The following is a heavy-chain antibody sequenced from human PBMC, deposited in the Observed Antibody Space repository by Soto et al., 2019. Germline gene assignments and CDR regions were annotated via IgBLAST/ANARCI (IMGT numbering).Heavy chain of an antibody. V-gene: IGHV1-18*04. CDR2: ISAYNGNT. CDR3: ARDPAHNYYDILTGPDY. D-gene: IGHD3-9*01. CDR1: GYTFTSYG. Sequence: GASVKVSCKASGYTFTSYGISWVRQAPGQGLEWMGWISAYNGNTNYAQKLQGRVTVTTDTSTSTAYMELRSLRSDDTAVYYCARDPAHNYYDILTGPDYWGQGTLVTVSS. J-gene: IGHJ4*02.